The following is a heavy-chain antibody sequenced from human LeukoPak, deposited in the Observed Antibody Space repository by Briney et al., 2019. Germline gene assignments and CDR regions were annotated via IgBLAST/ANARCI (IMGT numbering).Heavy chain of an antibody. D-gene: IGHD3-22*01. J-gene: IGHJ4*02. CDR2: ISSNGGST. Sequence: GGSLRLSCAASGFTFSSYAMSWVRQAPGKGLEWVSAISSNGGSTYYADSVKGRFTISRDNSKNTLYLQMSSLRAEDTAVYYCVKSVYYYDSSGYYLDYWGQGTLVTVSS. CDR1: GFTFSSYA. CDR3: VKSVYYYDSSGYYLDY. V-gene: IGHV3-64D*09.